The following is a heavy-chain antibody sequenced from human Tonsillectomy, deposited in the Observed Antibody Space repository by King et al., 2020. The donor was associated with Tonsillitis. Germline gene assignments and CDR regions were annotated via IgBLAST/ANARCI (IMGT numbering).Heavy chain of an antibody. V-gene: IGHV3-30*18. CDR3: AKGKHSGSYYMGDY. CDR1: GFTFSSYG. CDR2: ISYDGSNK. J-gene: IGHJ4*02. D-gene: IGHD1-26*01. Sequence: QLVQSGGGVVQPGWSLRLSCAASGFTFSSYGMHWVRQAPGKGLEWVAVISYDGSNKYYADSVKGRFTISRDNSKNTLYLQINSLRSEDTAVYSCAKGKHSGSYYMGDYWGQGTLVTVSS.